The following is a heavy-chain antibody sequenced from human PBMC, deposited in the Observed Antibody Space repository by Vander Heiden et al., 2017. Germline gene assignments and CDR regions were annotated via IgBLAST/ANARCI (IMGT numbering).Heavy chain of an antibody. V-gene: IGHV3-23*01. Sequence: EAQLLESGGGLVQPGGSLRLSCAASGFTFSSYAMSWVRQAPGKGLEWVSAISGSGGSTYYADSVKGRFTISRDNSKNTLYLQMNSLRAEDTAVYYCAKGTGDAFYYYYGMDVWGQGTTVTVSS. D-gene: IGHD7-27*01. CDR3: AKGTGDAFYYYYGMDV. CDR2: ISGSGGST. CDR1: GFTFSSYA. J-gene: IGHJ6*02.